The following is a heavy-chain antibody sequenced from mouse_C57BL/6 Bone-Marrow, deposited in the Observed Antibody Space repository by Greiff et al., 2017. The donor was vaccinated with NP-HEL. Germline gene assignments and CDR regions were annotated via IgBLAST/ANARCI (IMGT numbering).Heavy chain of an antibody. CDR2: IDPSDSYT. CDR1: GYTFTSYW. CDR3: ARGEFITTVVATRDAMDY. Sequence: VQLQQPGAELVMPGASVKLSCKASGYTFTSYWMHWVKQRPGQGLEWIGEIDPSDSYTNYNQKFKGKSTLTVDKSSSTAYMQLSSLTSEDSAVYYCARGEFITTVVATRDAMDYWGQGTSVTGSS. V-gene: IGHV1-69*01. D-gene: IGHD1-1*01. J-gene: IGHJ4*01.